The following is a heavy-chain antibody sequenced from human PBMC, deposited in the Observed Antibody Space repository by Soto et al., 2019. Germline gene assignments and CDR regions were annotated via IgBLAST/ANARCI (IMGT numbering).Heavy chain of an antibody. V-gene: IGHV3-30-3*01. J-gene: IGHJ4*02. Sequence: QVQLVESGGGVVQPGRSLRLSCAASGFTFSSYAMHWVRQAPGKGLEWVAVISYDGSNKYYADSVKGRFTISRDNSKNTLYLQMNSLRAEDTAVYYCASYSGRRVWGQGTLVTVSS. D-gene: IGHD1-26*01. CDR2: ISYDGSNK. CDR3: ASYSGRRV. CDR1: GFTFSSYA.